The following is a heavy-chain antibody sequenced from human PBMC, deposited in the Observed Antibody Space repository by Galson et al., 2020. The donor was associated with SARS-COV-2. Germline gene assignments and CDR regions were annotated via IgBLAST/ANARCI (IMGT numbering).Heavy chain of an antibody. CDR1: GYTFTSYY. Sequence: ASVKVSCKASGYTFTSYYMHWVRQAPEQGLEWMGIINPSGGSTSYAQKFQGRVTMTRDTSTSTVYMELSSLRSEDTAVYYCARSPLVPAASKPLDAFDIWGQGTMVTVSS. J-gene: IGHJ3*02. V-gene: IGHV1-46*01. D-gene: IGHD2-2*01. CDR3: ARSPLVPAASKPLDAFDI. CDR2: INPSGGST.